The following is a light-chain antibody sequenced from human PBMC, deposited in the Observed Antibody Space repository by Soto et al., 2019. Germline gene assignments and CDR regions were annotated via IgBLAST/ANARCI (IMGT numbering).Light chain of an antibody. CDR1: NIGSKS. CDR3: QVWDSSSDHRV. Sequence: SYELTQPPSVSVAPGQTARITCGGTNIGSKSVHWYQQKPGQAPVLVVYDDSDRPSGIPERFSGSNSGNTATLTISRVEAGYEADYYCQVWDSSSDHRVFGGGTKLTVL. V-gene: IGLV3-21*02. CDR2: DDS. J-gene: IGLJ3*02.